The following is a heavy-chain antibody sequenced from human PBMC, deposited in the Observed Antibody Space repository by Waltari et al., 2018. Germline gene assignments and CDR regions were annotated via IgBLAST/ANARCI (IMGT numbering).Heavy chain of an antibody. D-gene: IGHD2-15*01. CDR2: IIPSLGTA. CDR3: ARVGRGMVVAATRNWFDP. CDR1: GGTFSSYA. Sequence: QVQLVQSGAEVKKPGSSVKVSCKASGGTFSSYAISWVRQAPGQGLEWMGGIIPSLGTANYAQKFQGRVTITADESTSTAYMELSSLRSEDTAVYYCARVGRGMVVAATRNWFDPWGQGTLVTVSS. V-gene: IGHV1-69*12. J-gene: IGHJ5*02.